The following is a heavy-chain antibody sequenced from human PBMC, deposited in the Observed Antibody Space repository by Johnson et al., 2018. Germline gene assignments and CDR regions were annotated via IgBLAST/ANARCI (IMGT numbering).Heavy chain of an antibody. Sequence: VQLVQSGGGLVQPGGSLRLSCAASGFTFSRFSMHWVRQAPGKGLEYVSAITYDGGVTYYADSVRGRFTISRDNSKSTLYLQMDSLRVEDMSVYYCARVGPNDVFDIWGQGAVVTVSS. CDR2: ITYDGGVT. CDR1: GFTFSRFS. J-gene: IGHJ3*02. D-gene: IGHD1-26*01. V-gene: IGHV3-64*07. CDR3: ARVGPNDVFDI.